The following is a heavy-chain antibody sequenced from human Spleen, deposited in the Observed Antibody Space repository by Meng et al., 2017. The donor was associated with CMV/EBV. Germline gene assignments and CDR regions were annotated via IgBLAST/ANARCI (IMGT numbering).Heavy chain of an antibody. CDR1: GVIFDHYA. D-gene: IGHD3-10*01. CDR3: AKDAKPFYYYGSGSYYPQGWFDP. V-gene: IGHV3-9*03. Sequence: GGSLRLSCAASGVIFDHYAMHWVRQAPGKGLEWVSGISWNSGYIGYADSVKGRFTISRDNAKNTLYLQMNSLGAEDMALYYCAKDAKPFYYYGSGSYYPQGWFDPWGQGTLVTV. J-gene: IGHJ5*02. CDR2: ISWNSGYI.